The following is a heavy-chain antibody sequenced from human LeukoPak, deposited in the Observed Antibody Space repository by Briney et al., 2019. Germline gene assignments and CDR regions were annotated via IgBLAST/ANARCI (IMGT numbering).Heavy chain of an antibody. D-gene: IGHD1-26*01. J-gene: IGHJ4*02. CDR3: ARVAVVGATLFDFDY. V-gene: IGHV1-18*01. Sequence: ASVKLSCKASGYTFTSYGISWVRQAPGQGLEWMGWISAYNGNTNYAQKLQGRVTMTTDTSTSTAYMELRSLRSDDTAVYYCARVAVVGATLFDFDYWGQGTLVTVSS. CDR1: GYTFTSYG. CDR2: ISAYNGNT.